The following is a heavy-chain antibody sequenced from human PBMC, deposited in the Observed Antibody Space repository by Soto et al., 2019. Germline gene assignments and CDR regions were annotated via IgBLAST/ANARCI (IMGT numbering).Heavy chain of an antibody. V-gene: IGHV3-23*01. J-gene: IGHJ4*02. CDR2: ISGSGGST. Sequence: EVQLLESGGGLVQPGGSLRLSCASSGFTFSSYAMSWVRQAPGKGLEWVSAISGSGGSTYYADSVKGRFTISRDNSKTTLYRQRNSLRAEDTAVYYCAKSSVGTVRNVGVDYWGQGTLVTVSS. CDR1: GFTFSSYA. CDR3: AKSSVGTVRNVGVDY. D-gene: IGHD3-22*01.